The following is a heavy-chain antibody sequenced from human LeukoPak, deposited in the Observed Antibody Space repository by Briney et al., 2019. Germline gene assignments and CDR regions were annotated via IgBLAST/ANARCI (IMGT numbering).Heavy chain of an antibody. D-gene: IGHD4-23*01. CDR1: GDSISSYY. CDR2: IYYSGST. V-gene: IGHV4-59*01. CDR3: ARYGGNLGHYGMDV. J-gene: IGHJ6*02. Sequence: KPAETLSLTCTVSGDSISSYYWSWVRQPPGKGLEWIGYIYYSGSTNYNPSLKSRVTISVDTSKNQFSLKLSSVTAADTAVYYCARYGGNLGHYGMDVWGQGTTVTVS.